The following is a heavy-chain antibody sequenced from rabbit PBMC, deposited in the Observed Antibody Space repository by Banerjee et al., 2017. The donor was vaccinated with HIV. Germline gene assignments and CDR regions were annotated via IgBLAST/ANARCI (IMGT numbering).Heavy chain of an antibody. CDR3: ARGAAGSSSHYNL. J-gene: IGHJ4*01. CDR2: IYADSNSA. Sequence: QEQLEESGGDLVKPEGSLTLTCTASGFTLSSYWICWVRQAPGKGLEWIACIYADSNSAYYASWAKGRFTISKTSSTTVTLQMTSLTAADTATYFCARGAAGSSSHYNLWGPGTLVTVS. D-gene: IGHD8-1*01. V-gene: IGHV1S45*01. CDR1: GFTLSSYW.